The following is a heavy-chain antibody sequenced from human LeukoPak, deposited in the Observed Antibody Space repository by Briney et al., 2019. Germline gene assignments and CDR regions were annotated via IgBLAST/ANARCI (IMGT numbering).Heavy chain of an antibody. Sequence: SETLSLTCTVSGGSISSSSYYWGWIRQPPGKGLEWIGSIYYSGSTNYNPSLKSRVTISVDTSKNQFSLKLSSVTAADTAVYYCASQQEPVVVDAFDIWGQGTMVTVSS. CDR1: GGSISSSSYY. CDR3: ASQQEPVVVDAFDI. D-gene: IGHD2-15*01. CDR2: IYYSGST. V-gene: IGHV4-39*07. J-gene: IGHJ3*02.